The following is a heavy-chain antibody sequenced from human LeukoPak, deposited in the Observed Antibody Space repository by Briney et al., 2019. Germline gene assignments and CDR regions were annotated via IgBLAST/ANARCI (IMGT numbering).Heavy chain of an antibody. CDR3: ARVSVAGPRGYFDY. CDR2: IYTSGST. V-gene: IGHV4-4*07. J-gene: IGHJ4*02. Sequence: SETLSLTCTVSGGSISSYYWSWIRQPPGKGLEWIGYIYTSGSTNYNPSLKSRVTMSVDTSKNQFSLKLSSVTAADTAVYYCARVSVAGPRGYFDYWGQGTLVTVSS. CDR1: GGSISSYY. D-gene: IGHD6-19*01.